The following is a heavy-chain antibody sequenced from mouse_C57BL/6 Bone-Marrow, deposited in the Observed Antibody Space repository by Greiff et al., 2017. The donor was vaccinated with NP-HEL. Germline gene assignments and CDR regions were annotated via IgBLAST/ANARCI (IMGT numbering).Heavy chain of an antibody. J-gene: IGHJ4*01. V-gene: IGHV5-6*01. CDR3: ARLRNYAMDY. Sequence: VQLQQSGGDLVKPGGSLKLSCAASGFTFSSYGMSWVRQTPDKRLEWVATISSGGSYTYYPDSVKGRFTISRDNAKNTLYLQMSSLKSEDTAMYYCARLRNYAMDYWGQGTSVTVSS. CDR2: ISSGGSYT. CDR1: GFTFSSYG.